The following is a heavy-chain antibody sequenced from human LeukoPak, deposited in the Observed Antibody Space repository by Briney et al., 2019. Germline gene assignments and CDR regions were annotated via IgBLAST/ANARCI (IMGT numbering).Heavy chain of an antibody. CDR1: GGSFSGYY. V-gene: IGHV4-34*01. Sequence: SETLSLTCAVYGGSFSGYYWSWIRQPPGKGLEWIGEINHSGSTNYNPSLKSRVTISVDTSKNQFSLKLSSVTAADTAVYYCARSPTADDLWGRGTLVTVSS. J-gene: IGHJ2*01. CDR2: INHSGST. CDR3: ARSPTADDL. D-gene: IGHD6-25*01.